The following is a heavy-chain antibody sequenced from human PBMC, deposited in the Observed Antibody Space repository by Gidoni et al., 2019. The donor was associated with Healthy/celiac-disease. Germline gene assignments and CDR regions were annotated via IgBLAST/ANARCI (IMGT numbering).Heavy chain of an antibody. CDR1: RFTFSDHY. V-gene: IGHV3-72*01. CDR2: TRNKANSYTT. CDR3: AATTYYYDSTFDY. Sequence: EVQLVESGGGLVQPGGSLRLSCAASRFTFSDHYMDWVRQAPGKGLEWVGRTRNKANSYTTEYAASVKGRFTISRDDSKNSLYLQMNSLKTEDTAVYYCAATTYYYDSTFDYWGQGTLVTVSS. D-gene: IGHD3-22*01. J-gene: IGHJ4*02.